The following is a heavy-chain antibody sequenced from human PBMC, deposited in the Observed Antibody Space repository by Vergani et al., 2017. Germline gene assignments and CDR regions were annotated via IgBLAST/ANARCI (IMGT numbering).Heavy chain of an antibody. Sequence: EVQLLESGGGLVQPGGSLRLSCAASGFTFSSYAMSWVRQAPGKGLEWVSAISGSGGSTYYADSVKGRFTISRDNSKTTLYLQMNSLRAEDTAVYYCAKVRFGQPYYYGMDVWGQGTTVTVSS. CDR1: GFTFSSYA. D-gene: IGHD3-16*01. J-gene: IGHJ6*02. CDR2: ISGSGGST. V-gene: IGHV3-23*01. CDR3: AKVRFGQPYYYGMDV.